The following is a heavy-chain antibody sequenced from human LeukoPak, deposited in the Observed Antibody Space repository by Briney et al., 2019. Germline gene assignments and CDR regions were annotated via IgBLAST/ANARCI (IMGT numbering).Heavy chain of an antibody. V-gene: IGHV1-2*02. CDR3: ARSYDFWSGPPFDP. D-gene: IGHD3-3*01. CDR2: INPNSGGT. CDR1: GYTFTCHY. J-gene: IGHJ5*02. Sequence: GASVTVSCKASGYTFTCHYMHWVRQAPGQGLEWMGWINPNSGGTKYAQKFQGRVTLTRDTSISTAYMEPSRLRCDDTAVYYCARSYDFWSGPPFDPWGQGTLVTVSS.